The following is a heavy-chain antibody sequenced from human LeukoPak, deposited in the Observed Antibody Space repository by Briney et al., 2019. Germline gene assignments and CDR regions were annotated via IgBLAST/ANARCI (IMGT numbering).Heavy chain of an antibody. CDR2: ISGDGGST. D-gene: IGHD3-3*01. V-gene: IGHV3-43*02. J-gene: IGHJ6*02. CDR1: GFTFDDYA. CDR3: AKDPLRFLEWLPALCGMDV. Sequence: GGSLRLSCAASGFTFDDYAMHWVRQAPGKGLEWVSLISGDGGSTYYADSVKGRFTISRDNSKNSLYLQMNSLRTEDTALYYCAKDPLRFLEWLPALCGMDVWGQGTTVTVSS.